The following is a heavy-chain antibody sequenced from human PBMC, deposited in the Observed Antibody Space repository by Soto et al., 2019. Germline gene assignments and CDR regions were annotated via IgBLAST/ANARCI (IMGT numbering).Heavy chain of an antibody. D-gene: IGHD6-19*01. Sequence: GGSLRLSCAASGFTFGSYGMHWVRQAPGKGLEWVAVISYDGSNKYYADSVKGRFTISRDNSKNTLYLQMNSLRAEDTAVYYCAKDLEAVAGTTYYYYGMDVWGQGTTVTVSS. CDR1: GFTFGSYG. V-gene: IGHV3-30*18. J-gene: IGHJ6*02. CDR3: AKDLEAVAGTTYYYYGMDV. CDR2: ISYDGSNK.